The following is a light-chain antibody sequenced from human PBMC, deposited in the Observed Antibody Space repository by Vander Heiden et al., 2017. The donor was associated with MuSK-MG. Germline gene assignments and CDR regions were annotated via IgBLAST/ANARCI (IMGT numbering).Light chain of an antibody. CDR2: GAS. V-gene: IGKV3-15*01. CDR1: QSVSSN. J-gene: IGKJ2*01. Sequence: ELVMTQSPATLSVSPGERATLSCRASQSVSSNLAWYQQKPGQAPRLLIYGASTRATGIPARFSGSGSGTEFTLTISSLQPEDFAVYYCQQYNNWPTLYTFGQGTKLEIK. CDR3: QQYNNWPTLYT.